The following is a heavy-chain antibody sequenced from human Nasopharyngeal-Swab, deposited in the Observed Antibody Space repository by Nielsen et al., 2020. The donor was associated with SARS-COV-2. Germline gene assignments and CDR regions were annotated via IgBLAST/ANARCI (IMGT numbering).Heavy chain of an antibody. V-gene: IGHV3-53*01. Sequence: GSLKISCAASGFTVSSNYMSWVRQAPGKGLEWVSVIYSGGSTYYADSVKGRFTISRDNSKNTLYLQMNSLRAEDTAVYYCAREFRGVGAFDIWGQGTMVTVSS. CDR2: IYSGGST. D-gene: IGHD2-15*01. CDR1: GFTVSSNY. CDR3: AREFRGVGAFDI. J-gene: IGHJ3*02.